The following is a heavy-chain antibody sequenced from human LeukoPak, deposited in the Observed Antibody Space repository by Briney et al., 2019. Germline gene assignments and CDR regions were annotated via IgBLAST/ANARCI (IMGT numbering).Heavy chain of an antibody. V-gene: IGHV3-23*01. D-gene: IGHD3-10*01. CDR3: AKHYYGSGSYDY. CDR2: ISGSGGSI. CDR1: GFTYSSYA. J-gene: IGHJ4*02. Sequence: PGGSLRLSCAASGFTYSSYAMSWVRQAPGKGLEGVSAISGSGGSIYYADSVKGRYTISRDNSKNTLYLQMNSLRAEDTAVYYCAKHYYGSGSYDYWGQGTLVTVSS.